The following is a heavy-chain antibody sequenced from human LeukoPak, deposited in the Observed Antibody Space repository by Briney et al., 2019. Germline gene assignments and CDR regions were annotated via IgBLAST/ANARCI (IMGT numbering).Heavy chain of an antibody. J-gene: IGHJ3*01. CDR1: GDSISDFY. CDR2: IHYSGSS. V-gene: IGHV4-59*08. Sequence: SETLSLTCSVSGDSISDFYWNWIRQSPEKGLEWIGNIHYSGSSIYDPSLMSRVSMSIDTSMKQFFLKLTSVTAADTALYYCARHDRGTSMVLDPFDLWGQGTMVTVSS. CDR3: ARHDRGTSMVLDPFDL. D-gene: IGHD5-18*01.